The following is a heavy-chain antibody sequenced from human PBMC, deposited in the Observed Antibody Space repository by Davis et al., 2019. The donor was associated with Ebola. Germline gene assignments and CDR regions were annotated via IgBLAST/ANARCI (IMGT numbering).Heavy chain of an antibody. D-gene: IGHD1-26*01. CDR2: ISSSGSTI. Sequence: GGSLRLSCAASGFTFSTYAMNWVRQAPGKGLEWVSYISSSGSTIYYADSVKGRFTISRDNAKNSLYLQMNSLRAEDTAVYYCARNGGSYSYYYYYGMDVWGQGTTVTVSS. CDR3: ARNGGSYSYYYYYGMDV. J-gene: IGHJ6*02. CDR1: GFTFSTYA. V-gene: IGHV3-48*03.